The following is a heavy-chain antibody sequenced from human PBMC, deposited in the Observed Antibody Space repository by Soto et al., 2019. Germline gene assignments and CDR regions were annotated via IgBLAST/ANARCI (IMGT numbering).Heavy chain of an antibody. D-gene: IGHD4-17*01. CDR3: ARRPGDYGSPYYYYYYMDV. Sequence: ASVKVSCKASGYTFTSYDINWVRQATGQGLEWMGWMNPNSGNTGYAQKVQGRVTMTRNTSISTAYMELSSLRSEDTAVYYCARRPGDYGSPYYYYYYMDVWGKGTTVTVSS. J-gene: IGHJ6*03. V-gene: IGHV1-8*01. CDR1: GYTFTSYD. CDR2: MNPNSGNT.